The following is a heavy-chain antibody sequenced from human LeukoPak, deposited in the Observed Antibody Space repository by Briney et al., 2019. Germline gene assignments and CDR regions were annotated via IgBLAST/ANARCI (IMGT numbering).Heavy chain of an antibody. CDR2: ISSSSSYI. D-gene: IGHD3-16*01. J-gene: IGHJ3*02. CDR3: ARGGFDAFDI. Sequence: PGRSLRLSCAAFGFTFSSYGMHWVRQAPGKGLEWVSSISSSSSYIYYADSVKGRFTISRDNAKNSLHLQMNSLRDEDTAVYYCARGGFDAFDIWGQGTMVTVSS. V-gene: IGHV3-21*01. CDR1: GFTFSSYG.